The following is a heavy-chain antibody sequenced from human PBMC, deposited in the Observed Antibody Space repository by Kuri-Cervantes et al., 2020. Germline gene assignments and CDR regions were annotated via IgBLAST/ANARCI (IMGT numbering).Heavy chain of an antibody. CDR2: ISGSGGST. D-gene: IGHD6-6*01. CDR1: GFTFSSYA. J-gene: IGHJ2*01. V-gene: IGHV3-23*01. CDR3: AKDRHSSSRPRYFDP. Sequence: GESLKISCAASGFTFSSYAMSWVRQAPGKGLEWVSAISGSGGSTYYADSVKGRFTISRDNSKNTLYLQMDSLRAEDTAVYYCAKDRHSSSRPRYFDPWGRGTLVTVSS.